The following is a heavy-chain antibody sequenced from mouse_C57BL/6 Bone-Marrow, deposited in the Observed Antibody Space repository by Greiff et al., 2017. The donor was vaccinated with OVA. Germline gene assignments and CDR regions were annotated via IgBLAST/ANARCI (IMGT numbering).Heavy chain of an antibody. CDR2: IDPSDSYT. CDR1: GYTFTSYW. D-gene: IGHD2-4*01. V-gene: IGHV1-69*01. J-gene: IGHJ1*03. CDR3: ASGYDYHWYFDV. Sequence: QVQLKQPGAELVMPGASVKLSCKASGYTFTSYWMHWVKQRPGQGLEWIGEIDPSDSYTNYNQKFKGKSTLTVDKSSSTAYMQLSSLTSEDSAVYYCASGYDYHWYFDVWGTGTTVTVSS.